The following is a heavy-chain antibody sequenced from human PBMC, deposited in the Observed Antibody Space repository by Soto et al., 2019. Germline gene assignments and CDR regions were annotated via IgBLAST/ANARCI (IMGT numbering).Heavy chain of an antibody. CDR3: ATDSCSGSSCYSRYYYGMDV. Sequence: GSSVKVSCKASGYTFTGYYMHWVRQAPGQGLEWMGWINPNSGGTNYAQKFQGWVTMTRDTSISTAYMELSRLRSDDTAGYYCATDSCSGSSCYSRYYYGMDVWGQGTMVTVSS. V-gene: IGHV1-2*04. D-gene: IGHD2-15*01. CDR2: INPNSGGT. J-gene: IGHJ6*02. CDR1: GYTFTGYY.